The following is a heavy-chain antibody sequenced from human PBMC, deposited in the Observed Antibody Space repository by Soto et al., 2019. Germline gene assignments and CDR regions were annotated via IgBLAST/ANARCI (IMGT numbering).Heavy chain of an antibody. CDR3: ARVVVADYYFDY. Sequence: PSETLSLTCTVSGGSVSSGSYYWSWIRQPPGKGLEWIGYIYYSGSTNYNPSLKSRVTISVDTSKNQFSLKLSSVTAADTAVHYCARVVVADYYFDYWGQGTLVTVSS. D-gene: IGHD2-15*01. J-gene: IGHJ4*02. V-gene: IGHV4-61*01. CDR2: IYYSGST. CDR1: GGSVSSGSYY.